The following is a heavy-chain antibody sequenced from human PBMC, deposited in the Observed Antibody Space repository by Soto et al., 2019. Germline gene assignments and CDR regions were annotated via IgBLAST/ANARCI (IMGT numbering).Heavy chain of an antibody. CDR2: IYYSGST. J-gene: IGHJ5*02. Sequence: PGKGLEWIGYIYYSGSTNYNPSLKSRVTISVDKSKYQFSLKLSSVTAADTAVYYCARVLGVGRHWFDPWGQGTLVSVSS. CDR3: ARVLGVGRHWFDP. D-gene: IGHD3-16*01. V-gene: IGHV4-59*01.